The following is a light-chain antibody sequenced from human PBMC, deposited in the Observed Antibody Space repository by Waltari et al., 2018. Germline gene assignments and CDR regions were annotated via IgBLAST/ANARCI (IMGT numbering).Light chain of an antibody. J-gene: IGLJ2*01. CDR2: SND. CDR3: AAWDDSLNGVV. Sequence: QSVLPHSPSAPGTPGQRVTISWSGSSSNIGSTAVNWYRQLPGTAPQLLIFSNDQRPSWVPDRFSGSKSGTSASLLIIGLQSEDEADYYWAAWDDSLNGVVFGGGTKLTVL. V-gene: IGLV1-44*01. CDR1: SSNIGSTA.